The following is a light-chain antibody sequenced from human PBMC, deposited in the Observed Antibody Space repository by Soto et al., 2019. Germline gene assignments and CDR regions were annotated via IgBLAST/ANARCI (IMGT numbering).Light chain of an antibody. J-gene: IGKJ2*01. Sequence: EIVLTQSPGTLSLSPGERATLSCRASQSVSSNYLAWYQQKPGQAPSLLIFAASSRDTGIPDRFSGRGSVTDFTLTISRLEPEDFAVYYCQQYDSSPRTFGQGTKLEIK. CDR2: AAS. V-gene: IGKV3-20*01. CDR1: QSVSSNY. CDR3: QQYDSSPRT.